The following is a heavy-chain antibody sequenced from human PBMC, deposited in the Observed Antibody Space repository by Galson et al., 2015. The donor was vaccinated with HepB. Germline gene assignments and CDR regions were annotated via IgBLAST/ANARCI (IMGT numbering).Heavy chain of an antibody. CDR1: GFSLSTSRVA. Sequence: PSLVKPTQTLTLTCTYSGFSLSTSRVAVGWIRQPPGKAQERLPLHFLNDHKSRNPTMKSKVHIHQDTSQDQGGPEMTNMHPVDTATYYCAHTRVIEGYYSGRDVWGQGTTVTVSS. J-gene: IGHJ6*02. CDR2: HFLNDHK. V-gene: IGHV2-5*01. CDR3: AHTRVIEGYYSGRDV. D-gene: IGHD2-15*01.